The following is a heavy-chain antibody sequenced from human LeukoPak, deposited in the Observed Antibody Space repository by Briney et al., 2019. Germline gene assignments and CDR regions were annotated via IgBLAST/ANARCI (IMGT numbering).Heavy chain of an antibody. D-gene: IGHD3-9*01. CDR3: AKDREGLRYFDRLLYY. V-gene: IGHV3-23*01. CDR1: GFTFSSYG. CDR2: ISGSGGST. Sequence: GGTLRLSCAASGFTFSSYGMSWVRQAPGKGLEWVSAISGSGGSTYYADSVKGRFTISRDNSKNTLYLQMNSLRAEDTAVYYCAKDREGLRYFDRLLYYWGQGTLVTVSS. J-gene: IGHJ4*02.